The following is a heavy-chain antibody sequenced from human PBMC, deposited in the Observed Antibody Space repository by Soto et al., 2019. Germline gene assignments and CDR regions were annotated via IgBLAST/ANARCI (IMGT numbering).Heavy chain of an antibody. CDR1: GGSISSGGYY. D-gene: IGHD2-2*01. V-gene: IGHV4-31*03. J-gene: IGHJ6*02. Sequence: QVQLQESGPGLVKPSQTLSLTCTVSGGSISSGGYYWSWIRQHPGKGLEWIGYIYYSGSTYYNQSRKSGVTISVDTSKNHFSLKLSSVTAADTAVYYCARFWRGPAAIYYYYGMDVWGQGTTVTVSS. CDR3: ARFWRGPAAIYYYYGMDV. CDR2: IYYSGST.